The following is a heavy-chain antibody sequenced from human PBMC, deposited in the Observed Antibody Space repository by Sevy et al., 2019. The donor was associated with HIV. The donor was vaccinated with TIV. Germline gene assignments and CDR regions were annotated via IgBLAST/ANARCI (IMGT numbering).Heavy chain of an antibody. V-gene: IGHV4-34*01. D-gene: IGHD6-13*01. CDR1: GGSFSGYY. J-gene: IGHJ6*02. CDR3: AREGYSLGMDV. CDR2: INHNGST. Sequence: SETLSLTCAVSGGSFSGYYWSWIRQPPGKGLEWIGEINHNGSTNYNPSLKSRVTISADTSKNQFSLNLSSVTAADTAVYYCAREGYSLGMDVWGQGTTVTVSS.